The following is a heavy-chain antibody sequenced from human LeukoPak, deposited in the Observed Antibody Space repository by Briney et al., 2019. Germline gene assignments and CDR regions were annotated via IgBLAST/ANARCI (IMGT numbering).Heavy chain of an antibody. Sequence: GASVKGSCKASGYTFTGYSMHWVRQAPGQGLEWMGRINPNSGGTNYAQKFQGRVTMTRDTSISTAYMELSRLRSDDTAVYYSARIKTPYGGSGRGRYWGQGTLVTASS. CDR3: ARIKTPYGGSGRGRY. V-gene: IGHV1-2*06. CDR2: INPNSGGT. D-gene: IGHD1-26*01. CDR1: GYTFTGYS. J-gene: IGHJ4*02.